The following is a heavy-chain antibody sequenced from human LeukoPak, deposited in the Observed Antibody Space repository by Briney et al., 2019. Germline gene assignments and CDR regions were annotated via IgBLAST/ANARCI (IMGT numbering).Heavy chain of an antibody. V-gene: IGHV3-66*01. D-gene: IGHD3-10*01. CDR3: ARSGWFGELSMYYFDY. Sequence: GGSLRLSCAASGFTVSSNYMSWVRQAPGKGLEWVSVVYSGGSTYYADSVKGRFTISRDNSKNTLYLQMNSLRAEDTAVYYCARSGWFGELSMYYFDYWGQGTLVTVSS. CDR1: GFTVSSNY. CDR2: VYSGGST. J-gene: IGHJ4*02.